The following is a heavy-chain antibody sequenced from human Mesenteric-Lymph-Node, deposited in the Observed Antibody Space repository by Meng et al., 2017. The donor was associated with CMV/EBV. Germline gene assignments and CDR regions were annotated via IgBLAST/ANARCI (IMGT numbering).Heavy chain of an antibody. Sequence: AGYGGSFSGHYWRWIRQHPGKGLEWIGEINHSGSTNYSPSLKSRVTISVDTSKNQFSLKLSSVTAADTAVYYCARGGAYNFGFGLDLWGQGTLVTVSS. CDR1: GGSFSGHY. CDR2: INHSGST. J-gene: IGHJ5*02. CDR3: ARGGAYNFGFGLDL. V-gene: IGHV4-34*01. D-gene: IGHD3-10*01.